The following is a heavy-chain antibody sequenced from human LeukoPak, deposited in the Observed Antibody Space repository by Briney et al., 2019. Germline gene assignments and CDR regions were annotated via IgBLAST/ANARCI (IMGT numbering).Heavy chain of an antibody. D-gene: IGHD1-1*01. V-gene: IGHV3-21*01. Sequence: GRSLRLSCAASGFTFSNYWMSWVRQAPGKGLEWVSSISSTSSYIYYADSVKGRFTISRDNAKNSLYLQMNSLRAEDTAVYYCTNVASGTTGTTDIYHYMDGWGKGTTVTVSS. CDR1: GFTFSNYW. CDR3: TNVASGTTGTTDIYHYMDG. CDR2: ISSTSSYI. J-gene: IGHJ6*03.